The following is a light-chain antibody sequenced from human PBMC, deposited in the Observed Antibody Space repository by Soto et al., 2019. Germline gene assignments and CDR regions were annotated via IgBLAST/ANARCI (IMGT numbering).Light chain of an antibody. V-gene: IGKV3-11*01. Sequence: EIVLTQSPATLSFSLGERATLSCRASQSVSSYLAWYQQKPGQAPRLLIYDASNRATGIPARFSGSGSGTDFTLTISSLEPEDFAVYYCQQSSNWPPINFGQGTRLEIK. CDR2: DAS. CDR3: QQSSNWPPIN. J-gene: IGKJ5*01. CDR1: QSVSSY.